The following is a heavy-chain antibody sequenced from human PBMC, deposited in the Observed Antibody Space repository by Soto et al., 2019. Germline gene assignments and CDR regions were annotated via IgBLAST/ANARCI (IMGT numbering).Heavy chain of an antibody. V-gene: IGHV1-3*01. CDR1: GYTFTSYA. J-gene: IGHJ1*01. CDR3: ARDSSVWAAIILRYFGT. Sequence: QVQLVQSGAEVKKPGASVKVSCKASGYTFTSYAMHWVRQAPGQRLEWMGWINAGNGNTKYSQKFQGRVNITRDTSANTAYMELSSLRSEDTAVYYCARDSSVWAAIILRYFGTWGQGTLVTVSS. CDR2: INAGNGNT. D-gene: IGHD2-2*01.